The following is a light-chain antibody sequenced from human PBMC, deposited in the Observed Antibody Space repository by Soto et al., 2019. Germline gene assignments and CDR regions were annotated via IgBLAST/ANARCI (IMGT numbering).Light chain of an antibody. CDR1: QSVSGN. CDR3: QEYIQWPPGM. CDR2: GAS. Sequence: EIVMTQSPVTLSVSPGERATLSCRASQSVSGNLAWYQQKPGQAPRLLIYGASTRATGIPARFSGSGSETEFTLTISSLQSEDFAVYYCQEYIQWPPGMFGPGTKVDNK. J-gene: IGKJ1*01. V-gene: IGKV3-15*01.